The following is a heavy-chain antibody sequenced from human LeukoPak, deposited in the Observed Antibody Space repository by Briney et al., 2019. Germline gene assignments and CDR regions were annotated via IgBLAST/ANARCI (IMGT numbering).Heavy chain of an antibody. CDR2: ITGSAVNT. J-gene: IGHJ4*02. CDR1: GLTVSSYG. D-gene: IGHD3-10*01. V-gene: IGHV3-23*01. Sequence: GGSLRLYCGASGLTVSSYGMSWLPQAPGKGLEGVSTITGSAVNTSYADSVKGRFTISRDDSKNTVYLQMNSLRAEDTAVYSCAKYTSGTSYRGLDQWGQGTLVTVSS. CDR3: AKYTSGTSYRGLDQ.